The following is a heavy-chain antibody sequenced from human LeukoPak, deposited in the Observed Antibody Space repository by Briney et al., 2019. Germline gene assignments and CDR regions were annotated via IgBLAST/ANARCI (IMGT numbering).Heavy chain of an antibody. D-gene: IGHD1-1*01. CDR2: MNPNSGNT. CDR3: ARARWNGPYPNYDYYMDV. CDR1: GYTFTSYD. Sequence: GASVKVSCKASGYTFTSYDINWVRQATGQGLEWMGWMNPNSGNTGYAQKFQGRVTITRNTSISTAYMELSSLRSEDTAVYYCARARWNGPYPNYDYYMDVWGKGTTVTVSS. V-gene: IGHV1-8*03. J-gene: IGHJ6*03.